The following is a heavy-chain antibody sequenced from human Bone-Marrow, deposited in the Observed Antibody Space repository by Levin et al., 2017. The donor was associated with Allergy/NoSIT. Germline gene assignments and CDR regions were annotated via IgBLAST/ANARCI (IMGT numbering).Heavy chain of an antibody. Sequence: SQTLSLTCAVYGGSFSGYYWSWIRQPPGKGLEWIGEINHSGSTNYNPSLKSRVTISVDTSKNQFSLKLSSVTAADTAVYYCARGGSVVVVAATQSPTYYYDGMDVWGQGTTVTVSS. J-gene: IGHJ6*02. CDR3: ARGGSVVVVAATQSPTYYYDGMDV. CDR2: INHSGST. CDR1: GGSFSGYY. V-gene: IGHV4-34*01. D-gene: IGHD2-15*01.